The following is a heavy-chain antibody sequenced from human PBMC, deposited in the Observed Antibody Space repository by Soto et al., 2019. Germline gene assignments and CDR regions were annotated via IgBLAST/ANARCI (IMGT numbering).Heavy chain of an antibody. J-gene: IGHJ3*02. Sequence: ASVKVSCKVSGYTLTELSMHWVRQAPGKGLEWMGGFDPEDGETIYAQKFQGRVTMTEDTSTDTAYMELSSLRSEDTAVYYCATGGTTGSPDAFDIWGQGIMVTVAS. CDR2: FDPEDGET. CDR3: ATGGTTGSPDAFDI. V-gene: IGHV1-24*01. CDR1: GYTLTELS. D-gene: IGHD1-1*01.